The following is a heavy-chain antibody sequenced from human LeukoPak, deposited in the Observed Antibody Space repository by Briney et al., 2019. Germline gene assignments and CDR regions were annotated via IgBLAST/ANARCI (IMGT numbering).Heavy chain of an antibody. CDR3: VRDVSDENDSASRMHLDS. CDR1: GLTFSNYW. J-gene: IGHJ4*02. CDR2: INKDGREK. Sequence: PGGALRLSCAASGLTFSNYWMTWVGQAPGKGVEGVANINKDGREKHYVDSVKGRLAISRDNARKSLFLQMNSLRAEDTAVYYCVRDVSDENDSASRMHLDSWGQGTLVSVSS. D-gene: IGHD2-15*01. V-gene: IGHV3-7*01.